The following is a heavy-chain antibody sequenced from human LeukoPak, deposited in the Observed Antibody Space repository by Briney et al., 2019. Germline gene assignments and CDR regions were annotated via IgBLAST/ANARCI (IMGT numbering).Heavy chain of an antibody. D-gene: IGHD3-10*01. Sequence: GGSLRLSFAASGFTFSSYAMSWVRQAPGKGLEWVGNIRKDGSDKYYIDSVKGRFTISRDNAKNSLYVQMNNLRAEDTAVYYCVGGPGYWGQGALVTASS. V-gene: IGHV3-7*01. CDR3: VGGPGY. J-gene: IGHJ4*02. CDR1: GFTFSSYA. CDR2: IRKDGSDK.